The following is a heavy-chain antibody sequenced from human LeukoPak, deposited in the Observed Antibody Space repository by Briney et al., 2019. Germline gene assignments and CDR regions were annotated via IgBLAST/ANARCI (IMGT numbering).Heavy chain of an antibody. J-gene: IGHJ6*03. CDR1: GYTFTGYY. CDR3: ARTKGWLGKYYMDV. Sequence: ASVKVSCKASGYTFTGYYMHWVRQAPGQGLEWMGWINPNSGGTNYAQKFQGRVTMTRDTSISTAYMELSRLRSDDTAVYYCARTKGWLGKYYMDVWAKGPRSPSP. CDR2: INPNSGGT. V-gene: IGHV1-2*02. D-gene: IGHD3-22*01.